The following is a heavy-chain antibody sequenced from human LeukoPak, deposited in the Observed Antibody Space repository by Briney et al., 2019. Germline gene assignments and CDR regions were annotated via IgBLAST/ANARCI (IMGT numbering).Heavy chain of an antibody. V-gene: IGHV1-18*01. CDR2: ISVYNGNT. D-gene: IGHD2-15*01. J-gene: IGHJ4*02. CDR3: ARRDLYCSGGSCYGLVGFDY. CDR1: GYTFTDYG. Sequence: GASVKVSCKASGYTFTDYGVNWVRQAPGQGLEWMGWISVYNGNTYYAQKLQGRVTMTTDTSTSTAYMELRSLRSEDTAVYYCARRDLYCSGGSCYGLVGFDYWGQGTLVTVSS.